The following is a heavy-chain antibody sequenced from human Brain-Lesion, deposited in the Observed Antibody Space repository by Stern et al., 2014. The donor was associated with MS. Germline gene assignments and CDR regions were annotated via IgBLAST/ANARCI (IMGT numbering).Heavy chain of an antibody. J-gene: IGHJ5*02. CDR1: GDSITSGGYY. D-gene: IGHD5-18*01. Sequence: QLQLQESGPGLVKPSQTLSLTCTVSGDSITSGGYYWSWIRQPPGKGLEWIGYIYYSGATFYNPALKSRVPISLDTSKNQFSLRLSSVTAADTAVYYCARDWSGSSIHLAPAYGGHIRFDPWGQGTLVTVSS. V-gene: IGHV4-31*03. CDR3: ARDWSGSSIHLAPAYGGHIRFDP. CDR2: IYYSGAT.